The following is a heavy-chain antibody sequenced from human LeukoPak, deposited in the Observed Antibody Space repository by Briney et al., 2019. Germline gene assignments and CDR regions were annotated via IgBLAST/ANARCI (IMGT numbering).Heavy chain of an antibody. CDR1: GESFSAYY. D-gene: IGHD3-10*01. Sequence: SETLSLTCAVYGESFSAYYWSWIRQPPGKGLEWIGEINHNGGTNYNPSLKSRVSISVDTSKNQFSLKLNSVTAADTAVYYCARVRRVDPGEKEIFFTDYWGQGTLVTVSS. CDR3: ARVRRVDPGEKEIFFTDY. J-gene: IGHJ4*02. CDR2: INHNGGT. V-gene: IGHV4-34*01.